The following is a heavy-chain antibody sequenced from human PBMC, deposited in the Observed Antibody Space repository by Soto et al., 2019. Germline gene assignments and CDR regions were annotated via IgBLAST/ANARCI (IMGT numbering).Heavy chain of an antibody. CDR2: VFYTGTT. CDR1: GGSISSYH. J-gene: IGHJ4*02. CDR3: ARLLYHDNSGLQYYYFDF. D-gene: IGHD3-22*01. Sequence: SETLSLTCTVSGGSISSYHWGWIRQPPGQGLEWIGYVFYTGTTRYNPSLSTRVTISVDTSKNVFSLKLSSVAAADTAEYYCARLLYHDNSGLQYYYFDFWGQGTLVTVSS. V-gene: IGHV4-59*01.